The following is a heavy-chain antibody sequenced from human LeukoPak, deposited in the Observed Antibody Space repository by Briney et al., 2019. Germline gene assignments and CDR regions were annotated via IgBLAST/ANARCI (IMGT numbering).Heavy chain of an antibody. D-gene: IGHD4-17*01. CDR3: ARKGEIYGDYDY. CDR2: INPKSGGT. Sequence: ASVKVSCKDSGYTFTRNCMHWVRQAPGQGLEWMEWINPKSGGTHYAEKIQGSVSVTRDTSISTTYMDLSRLKSYDTGIYYCARKGEIYGDYDYWGQGTLVTVSS. V-gene: IGHV1-2*02. J-gene: IGHJ4*02. CDR1: GYTFTRNC.